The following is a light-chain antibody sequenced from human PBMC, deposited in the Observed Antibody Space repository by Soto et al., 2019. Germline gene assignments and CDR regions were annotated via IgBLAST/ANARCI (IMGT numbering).Light chain of an antibody. J-gene: IGKJ2*01. CDR2: DAS. V-gene: IGKV1-5*01. CDR3: QQYYTYSPFT. Sequence: DIQLTQSPSTLSAFVGDTVTITCRASQTMNTWLAWYQQKPGKAPKLLISDASKLESGVPSRFSGSGSGTEFTLTIIRLQPDDFATYFCQQYYTYSPFTVGQGTKLEI. CDR1: QTMNTW.